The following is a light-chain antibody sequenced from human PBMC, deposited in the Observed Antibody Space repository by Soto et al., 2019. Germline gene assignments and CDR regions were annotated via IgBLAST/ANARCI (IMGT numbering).Light chain of an antibody. J-gene: IGKJ4*01. CDR3: QQYDNWPLT. CDR1: QSVSSN. V-gene: IGKV3-15*01. CDR2: GAS. Sequence: EIVMTQSPATLPVSPGERATLSCRASQSVSSNLAWYQQKPGQAPRFLIYGASTRATGIPARFSCSGSGTEFTLTISSLQSEDFAVYYCQQYDNWPLTFGGGTKVEIK.